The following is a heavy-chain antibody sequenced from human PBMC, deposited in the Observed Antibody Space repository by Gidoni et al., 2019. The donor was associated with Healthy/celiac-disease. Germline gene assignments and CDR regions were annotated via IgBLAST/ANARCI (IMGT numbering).Heavy chain of an antibody. D-gene: IGHD2-21*01. CDR3: ARDSASLVY. J-gene: IGHJ4*02. Sequence: QVQLQQAGAGLLKPSETLSLTCAVYGGSFSGYYWSWIRQPPGKGLDWIGEINHSGSTNYNPSLKSRVTISVDTSKNQFSLKLSSVTAADTAVYYCARDSASLVYWGQGTLVTVSS. CDR1: GGSFSGYY. V-gene: IGHV4-34*01. CDR2: INHSGST.